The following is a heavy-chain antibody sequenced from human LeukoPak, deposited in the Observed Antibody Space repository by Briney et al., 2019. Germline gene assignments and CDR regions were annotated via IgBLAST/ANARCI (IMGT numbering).Heavy chain of an antibody. CDR2: ISYSGTT. CDR1: GGSMSSYY. J-gene: IGHJ5*02. CDR3: ARHGSVASRAVYP. D-gene: IGHD3-10*01. Sequence: PSETLSLTCTVSGGSMSSYYWRWVRQSPGKGLEWVGYISYSGTTNYNPSLKSRVTISLGTSKNRFPLNLTSVPAADTAVYYCARHGSVASRAVYPWGRGTLVTVSS. V-gene: IGHV4-59*08.